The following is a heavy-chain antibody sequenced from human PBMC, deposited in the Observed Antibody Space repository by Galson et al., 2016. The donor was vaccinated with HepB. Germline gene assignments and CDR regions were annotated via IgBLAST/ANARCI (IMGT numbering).Heavy chain of an antibody. J-gene: IGHJ4*02. CDR3: ARGDDFWSGYSGY. D-gene: IGHD3-3*01. V-gene: IGHV4-4*02. CDR1: GGSISSTNW. Sequence: TLSLTCAVSGGSISSTNWWSWVRQPPGKGLEWIGEIYHSGSTNYNPSLKSRVTISVDKSKNQFSLKLSSVTAADTAVYYCARGDDFWSGYSGYWGQGTLVTVSS. CDR2: IYHSGST.